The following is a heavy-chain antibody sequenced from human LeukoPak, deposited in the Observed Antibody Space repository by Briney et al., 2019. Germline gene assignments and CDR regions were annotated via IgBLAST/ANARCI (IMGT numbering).Heavy chain of an antibody. D-gene: IGHD3-10*01. Sequence: GGSLRLSCAASGFTFSSYGMHWVRQAPGKGLEWVAVIWYDGSNKYYADSVKGRFTISRDNAKNTLHLQMNSLRAEDTAVYYCARDLDGSGNYHWFDPWGQGTLVTVSS. CDR2: IWYDGSNK. V-gene: IGHV3-33*01. CDR1: GFTFSSYG. J-gene: IGHJ5*02. CDR3: ARDLDGSGNYHWFDP.